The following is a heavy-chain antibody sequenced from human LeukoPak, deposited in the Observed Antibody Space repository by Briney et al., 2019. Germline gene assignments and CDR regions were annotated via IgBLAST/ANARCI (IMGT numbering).Heavy chain of an antibody. V-gene: IGHV1-69*13. CDR2: IIPIFGTA. D-gene: IGHD3-10*01. Sequence: ASVKVSCKASGGTFSSYAIGWVRQAPGQGLEWMGGIIPIFGTANYAQKFQGRVTITADESTSTAYMELSSLRSEDTAVYYCARPRGSYTSNFDYWGQGTLVTVSS. J-gene: IGHJ4*02. CDR3: ARPRGSYTSNFDY. CDR1: GGTFSSYA.